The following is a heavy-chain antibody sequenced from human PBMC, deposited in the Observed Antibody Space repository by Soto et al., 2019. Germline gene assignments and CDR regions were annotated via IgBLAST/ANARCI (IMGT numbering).Heavy chain of an antibody. D-gene: IGHD3-10*01. CDR2: IIPIFGTA. Sequence: SVKVSCKASGGTFSSYAISWVRQAPGQGLEWMGGIIPIFGTANYAQKFQGRVTITADESTSTAYIELSSLRSEDTAVYYCARTRGGSDNWFDPWGQGTLVTVSS. CDR1: GGTFSSYA. CDR3: ARTRGGSDNWFDP. J-gene: IGHJ5*02. V-gene: IGHV1-69*13.